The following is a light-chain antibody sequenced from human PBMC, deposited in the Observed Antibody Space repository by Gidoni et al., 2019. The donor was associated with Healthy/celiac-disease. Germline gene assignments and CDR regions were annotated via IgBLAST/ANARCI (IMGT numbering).Light chain of an antibody. V-gene: IGLV3-25*03. J-gene: IGLJ2*01. CDR1: AFPKPY. CDR3: QSADSSGTSVV. Sequence: SYVLTQPPSVSVSPGQTARITCSGDAFPKPYAYWYQQKPGQDPVLVIYKDSERPTGIPERFSGAISGTTVTLTISGVQAEDEADYYCQSADSSGTSVVFGGGTKLTVL. CDR2: KDS.